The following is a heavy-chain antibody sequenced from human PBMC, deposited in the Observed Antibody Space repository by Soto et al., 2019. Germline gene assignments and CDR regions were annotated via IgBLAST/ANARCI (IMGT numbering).Heavy chain of an antibody. CDR3: ARGYYYGGLDP. J-gene: IGHJ5*02. CDR1: GFTFSRYA. D-gene: IGHD3-10*01. V-gene: IGHV3-30-3*01. CDR2: ISYDGSEK. Sequence: QVQLVESGGGVVQPGRSLRLSCAASGFTFSRYAMHWARQAPGKGLEWVTVISYDGSEKYYVDSVKGRFTSSRDNSRNEVYLQMTSLRGEDTAVYYCARGYYYGGLDPWGQGTLVNVSP.